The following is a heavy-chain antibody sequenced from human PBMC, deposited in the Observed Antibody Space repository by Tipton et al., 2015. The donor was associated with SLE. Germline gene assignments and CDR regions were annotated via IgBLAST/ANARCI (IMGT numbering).Heavy chain of an antibody. CDR3: AYSSGWLVEY. CDR2: TYYRSKWYN. V-gene: IGHV6-1*01. Sequence: PSRGLEWLGRTYYRSKWYNDYAVSVKSRITINPDTSKNQFSLKLSSVTAADTAVYYCAYSSGWLVEYWGQGTLVTVSS. J-gene: IGHJ4*02. D-gene: IGHD6-19*01.